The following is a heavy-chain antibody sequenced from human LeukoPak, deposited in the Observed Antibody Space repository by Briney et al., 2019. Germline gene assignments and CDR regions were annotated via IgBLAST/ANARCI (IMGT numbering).Heavy chain of an antibody. CDR2: INPNSGGT. CDR3: VREKSEDESYVSFDY. Sequence: GASVKVSCKASGYTFTGYYRHWVRQAPGQGLEWMGWINPNSGGTNYAQKFQGRVTMTRDTSISTAYMELSRLRSDDTAVYYCVREKSEDESYVSFDYWGQGTLVTGSS. CDR1: GYTFTGYY. J-gene: IGHJ4*02. D-gene: IGHD1-26*01. V-gene: IGHV1-2*02.